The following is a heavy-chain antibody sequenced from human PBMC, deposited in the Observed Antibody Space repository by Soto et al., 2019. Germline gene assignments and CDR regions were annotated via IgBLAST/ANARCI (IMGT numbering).Heavy chain of an antibody. D-gene: IGHD3-9*01. V-gene: IGHV2-5*01. CDR2: IYWNDDK. Sequence: SGPTLVNPTQPLTLTCSFSGFSLTTCGVAVGWIRQPPGKALEWLALIYWNDDKRYSPSLKNRLTVTKDTSKNQVVLTLTNMDPVDAATYYYEHKLRYLYAMEVWGQGTSVTVSS. J-gene: IGHJ6*01. CDR3: EHKLRYLYAMEV. CDR1: GFSLTTCGVA.